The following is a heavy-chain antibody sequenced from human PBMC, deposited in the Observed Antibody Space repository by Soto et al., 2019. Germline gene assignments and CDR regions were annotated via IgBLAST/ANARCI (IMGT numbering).Heavy chain of an antibody. Sequence: QVQLQESGPGLVKPSQTLSLTCTVSGGSISSGGYSWSWIRQHPGKGLEWIGYIYYSGSTYDHPSLKRRVTISVDTSKNQFSLKLSSVAAADTAVYYCARFIPGPGSDYWGQGTLVTVAS. D-gene: IGHD1-20*01. J-gene: IGHJ4*02. CDR1: GGSISSGGYS. CDR3: ARFIPGPGSDY. V-gene: IGHV4-31*03. CDR2: IYYSGST.